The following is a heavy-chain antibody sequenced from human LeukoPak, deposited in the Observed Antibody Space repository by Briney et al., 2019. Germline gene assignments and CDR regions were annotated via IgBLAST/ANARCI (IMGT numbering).Heavy chain of an antibody. J-gene: IGHJ5*02. V-gene: IGHV4-30-4*07. CDR1: GGSINIDGYS. D-gene: IGHD3-10*01. CDR2: IYNSGST. CDR3: ATRPPGIIGFDP. Sequence: SETLSLTCTVSGGSINIDGYSWNWIRQPPGKGLEWIGYIYNSGSTYSNPSLKSRLTMSVDTSKNQFSLKLSSVTAADTAVYYCATRPPGIIGFDPWGQGTLVTVSS.